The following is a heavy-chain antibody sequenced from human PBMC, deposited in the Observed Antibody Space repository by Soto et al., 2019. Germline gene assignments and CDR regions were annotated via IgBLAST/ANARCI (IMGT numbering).Heavy chain of an antibody. D-gene: IGHD6-19*01. J-gene: IGHJ5*02. V-gene: IGHV4-30-4*01. CDR2: IYYSGST. CDR1: GDSISSGANY. Sequence: SETLSLTCTVSGDSISSGANYWSWIRQPPGKGLEWIGYIYYSGSTYYNPTLKSRVTISVDRSKNLFSLKLSSVTAADTAVYYCARSVAGAPLRFDPWGQGTLVTVSS. CDR3: ARSVAGAPLRFDP.